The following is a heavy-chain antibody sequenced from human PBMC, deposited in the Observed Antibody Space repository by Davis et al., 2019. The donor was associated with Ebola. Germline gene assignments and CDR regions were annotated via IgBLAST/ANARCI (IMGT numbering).Heavy chain of an antibody. J-gene: IGHJ6*03. CDR1: GYSFTSYW. V-gene: IGHV5-51*01. CDR3: ARLHYDFWSGPSSDYYYYMDV. Sequence: PGGSLRLSCKGSGYSFTSYWIGWVRQMPGKGLEWMGIIYPGDSDTRYSPSFQGQVTISADKSISTAYLQWSSLKASDTAMYYCARLHYDFWSGPSSDYYYYMDVWGKGTTVTVSS. CDR2: IYPGDSDT. D-gene: IGHD3-3*01.